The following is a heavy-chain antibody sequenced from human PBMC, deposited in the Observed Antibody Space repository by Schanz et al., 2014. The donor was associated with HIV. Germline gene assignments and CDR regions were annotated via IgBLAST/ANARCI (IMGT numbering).Heavy chain of an antibody. CDR3: ARGGGSGSYFAGYHFDY. J-gene: IGHJ4*02. D-gene: IGHD1-26*01. CDR2: IYSGGST. CDR1: GFSVRSNY. Sequence: EVQLVDSGGGLVQPGGSLRLSCAASGFSVRSNYMSWVRQAPGKGLEWVSVIYSGGSTYYADSVKGRFTISRDNSKNTLSLEMNSLRVEDTAVYYCARGGGSGSYFAGYHFDYWGQGTLVTVSS. V-gene: IGHV3-53*01.